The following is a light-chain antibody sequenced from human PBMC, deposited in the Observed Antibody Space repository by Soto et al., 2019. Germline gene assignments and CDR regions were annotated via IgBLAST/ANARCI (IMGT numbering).Light chain of an antibody. Sequence: DIQMTQSPSSLSASVGDRVTITCRASQNISNFLNWYHHKPGKAPKLLICAASSLQSGVPSRFSGSGSGTVFTLTVSSLQPEDFATYYCQQSYSLPFAFGGGTKVQI. CDR3: QQSYSLPFA. V-gene: IGKV1-39*01. CDR2: AAS. J-gene: IGKJ4*01. CDR1: QNISNF.